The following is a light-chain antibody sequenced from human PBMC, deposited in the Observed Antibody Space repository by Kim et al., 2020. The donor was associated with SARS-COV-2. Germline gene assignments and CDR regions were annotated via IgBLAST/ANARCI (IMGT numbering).Light chain of an antibody. CDR2: EVS. CDR1: SSDVGGYNY. J-gene: IGLJ1*01. V-gene: IGLV2-8*01. Sequence: QSALTQPPSASGSPGQSVTISCTGTSSDVGGYNYVSWYQQHPGKAPKLMFYEVSKRPSGVPDRCSGSKSGTTASLTVSGLQAEDEADYYCSSYAGSNNYVFGTGTKVTVL. CDR3: SSYAGSNNYV.